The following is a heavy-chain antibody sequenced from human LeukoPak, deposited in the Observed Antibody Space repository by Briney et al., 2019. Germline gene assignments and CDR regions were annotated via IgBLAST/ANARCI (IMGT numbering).Heavy chain of an antibody. J-gene: IGHJ4*02. CDR2: IYYSGST. CDR1: GGSISSYY. CDR3: ARVQAYGGKGYFDY. D-gene: IGHD4-23*01. Sequence: PSETLSLTCTVSGGSISSYYWSWIRQPPGKGLEWIGYIYYSGSTNYNPSLKSRVTISVDTSKNQFSLKLSSVTDAGTGVYYCARVQAYGGKGYFDYWGQGTLVTVSS. V-gene: IGHV4-59*01.